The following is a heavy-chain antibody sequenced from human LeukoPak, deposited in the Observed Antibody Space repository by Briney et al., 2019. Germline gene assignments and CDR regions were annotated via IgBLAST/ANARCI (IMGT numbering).Heavy chain of an antibody. CDR2: IYTSGST. V-gene: IGHV4-4*07. Sequence: SETLSLTCTVSGGSISSYYWSWIRQPAGKGLEWIGRIYTSGSTNYNPSLKSRVTMSVDTSKNQFSLKLSSVTAADTAVYYCARVLVGATMGGVYYMDVWGKGTTVTVSS. CDR3: ARVLVGATMGGVYYMDV. D-gene: IGHD1-26*01. J-gene: IGHJ6*03. CDR1: GGSISSYY.